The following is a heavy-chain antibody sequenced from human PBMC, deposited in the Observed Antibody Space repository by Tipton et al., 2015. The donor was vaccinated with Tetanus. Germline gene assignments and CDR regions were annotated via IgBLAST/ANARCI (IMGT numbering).Heavy chain of an antibody. CDR3: ARDGDTSGHYGIFDS. V-gene: IGHV3-33*01. J-gene: IGHJ4*02. D-gene: IGHD3-22*01. CDR2: IWYDGSNQ. CDR1: GFTFDNYA. Sequence: SGFTFDNYALHWVRQAPGKGLQWLAVIWYDGSNQYYEESMKGRFTISRDNAKNTIFLQMNSLRAEDTAVYYCARDGDTSGHYGIFDSWGQGTLLIVSS.